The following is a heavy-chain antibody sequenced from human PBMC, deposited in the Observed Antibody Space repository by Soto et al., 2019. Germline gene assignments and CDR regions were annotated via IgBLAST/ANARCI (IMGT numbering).Heavy chain of an antibody. D-gene: IGHD3-3*01. CDR1: GSSISSYY. V-gene: IGHV4-59*01. Sequence: SETLSLTCTVSGSSISSYYWSWIRQPPGKGLEWIGYIYYSGSTNYNPSLKSRVTISVDTSKNQFSLKLSSVTAADTAVYYCARARSITIFGVVIIPDLSWFDPWGQGTLVTVSS. CDR3: ARARSITIFGVVIIPDLSWFDP. J-gene: IGHJ5*02. CDR2: IYYSGST.